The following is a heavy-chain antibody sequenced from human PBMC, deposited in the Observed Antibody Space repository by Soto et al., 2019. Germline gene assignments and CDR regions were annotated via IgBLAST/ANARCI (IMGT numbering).Heavy chain of an antibody. CDR3: AKRTYYDFWSGYLPFDY. V-gene: IGHV3-23*01. CDR1: GFTFSSYA. D-gene: IGHD3-3*01. Sequence: GGSLRLSCAASGFTFSSYAMSWVRQAPGKGLEWVSAISGSGGSTYYADSVKGRFTISRDNSKNTLYLQMNSLRAEDTAVYYCAKRTYYDFWSGYLPFDYWGQGTLVTVSS. CDR2: ISGSGGST. J-gene: IGHJ4*02.